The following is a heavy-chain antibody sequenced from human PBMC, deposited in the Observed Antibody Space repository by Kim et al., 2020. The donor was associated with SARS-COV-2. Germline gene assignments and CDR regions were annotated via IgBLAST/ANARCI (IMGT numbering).Heavy chain of an antibody. V-gene: IGHV3-48*03. CDR1: GFTFSSYE. Sequence: GGSLRLSCAASGFTFSSYEMNWVRQAPGKGLEWVSYISSSGSTIYYADSVKGRFTISRDNAKNSLYLQMNSLRAEDTAVYYCARERSSSSGYYYYGMDVWGQGTTVTVSS. J-gene: IGHJ6*02. D-gene: IGHD6-6*01. CDR3: ARERSSSSGYYYYGMDV. CDR2: ISSSGSTI.